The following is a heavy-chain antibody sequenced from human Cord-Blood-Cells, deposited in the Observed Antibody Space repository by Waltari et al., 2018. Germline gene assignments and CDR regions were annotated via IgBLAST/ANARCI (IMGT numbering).Heavy chain of an antibody. CDR2: SIPILGIA. J-gene: IGHJ3*02. D-gene: IGHD1-26*01. V-gene: IGHV1-69*10. CDR1: GGTFSSYA. Sequence: QVQLVQSGAEVKKPGSSVKVSCKASGGTFSSYAISWVRRAPGQGLEWMGGSIPILGIANNAQKFQGRVTITSDKATSTAYMELSSLRSEDTAVYYCACPVGATDAFDIWGQGTMVTVSS. CDR3: ACPVGATDAFDI.